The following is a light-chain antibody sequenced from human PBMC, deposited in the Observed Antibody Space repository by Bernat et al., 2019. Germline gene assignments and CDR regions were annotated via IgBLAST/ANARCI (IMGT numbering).Light chain of an antibody. J-gene: IGLJ1*01. CDR3: SSHTGSNPV. CDR1: SSDVGGYNY. CDR2: EVS. V-gene: IGLV2-8*01. Sequence: QSALTQPPSASGSPGQSVTISCTGTSSDVGGYNYVSWYQQHPGKAPKPMNYEVSKRHSGVPDRFSGSKSGNTASLTVSGLQAEDEADYYCSSHTGSNPVFGTGTKVTVL.